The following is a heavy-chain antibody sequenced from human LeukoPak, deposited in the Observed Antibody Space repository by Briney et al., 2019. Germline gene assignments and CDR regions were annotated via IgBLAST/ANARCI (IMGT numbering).Heavy chain of an antibody. J-gene: IGHJ4*01. V-gene: IGHV4-39*01. CDR3: ARNNSMVRGALDY. CDR2: LFNSGST. CDR1: GGSMSSSSYYYY. D-gene: IGHD3-10*01. Sequence: SETLSLTCSVSGGSMSSSSYYYYWGWIRRPPGKGLEWIGSLFNSGSTYYNPSLKSRLTMPVDTSKNQFSMRLTSVTAADTAVYYCARNNSMVRGALDYWGQGILVTVSS.